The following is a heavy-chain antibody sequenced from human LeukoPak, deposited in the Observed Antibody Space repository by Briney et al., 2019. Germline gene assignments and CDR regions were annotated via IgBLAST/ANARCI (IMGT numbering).Heavy chain of an antibody. V-gene: IGHV4-59*12. Sequence: SETLSLTCTVSGGSISSDYWTWIRQPPGKGLEWIGYIYYRGGTNYNPSLQSRVTISVDTSKNQFSLKVTSVTAADTAVYYCAREMGIAAAGSDTLLDWGQGTLVTVSS. J-gene: IGHJ4*02. CDR2: IYYRGGT. CDR1: GGSISSDY. CDR3: AREMGIAAAGSDTLLD. D-gene: IGHD6-13*01.